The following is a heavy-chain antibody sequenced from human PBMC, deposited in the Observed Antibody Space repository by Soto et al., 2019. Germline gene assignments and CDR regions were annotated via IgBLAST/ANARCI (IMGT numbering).Heavy chain of an antibody. V-gene: IGHV3-7*03. CDR2: IKRDGSEK. Sequence: GGSLRLSCAASGFTFGNNWMSWVRQAPGKGLEWVANIKRDGSEKYYVDSVKGRFAISRENAKNTLYLQMNSLRADDTAVYYCASLEWESSGYADYWGQGTLVTVSS. CDR1: GFTFGNNW. D-gene: IGHD3-3*01. J-gene: IGHJ4*02. CDR3: ASLEWESSGYADY.